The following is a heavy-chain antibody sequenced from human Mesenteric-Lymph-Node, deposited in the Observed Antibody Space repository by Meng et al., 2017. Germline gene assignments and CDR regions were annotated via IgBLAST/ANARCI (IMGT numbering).Heavy chain of an antibody. CDR1: GFTFSSYA. Sequence: GESLKISCAASGFTFSSYAMSWVRQAPGKGLEWVSAISGSGGSTYYADSVKGRFTISRDNSKNTLYLQMNSLRAEDTAVYYCARDLRWLQYYYFDYWGQGTLVTVSS. V-gene: IGHV3-23*01. CDR2: ISGSGGST. J-gene: IGHJ4*02. D-gene: IGHD5-24*01. CDR3: ARDLRWLQYYYFDY.